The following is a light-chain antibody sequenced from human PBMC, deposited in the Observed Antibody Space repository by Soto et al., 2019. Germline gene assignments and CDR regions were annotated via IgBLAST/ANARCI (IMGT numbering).Light chain of an antibody. V-gene: IGLV1-51*02. Sequence: QSVLTQPPSVSAAPGQKVTISCSGSSSNIGNSFVSWYQQLPGTAPKLLLYENNKRPSGIPDRFSGFKSGTSATLGITGPQTGDEANYYCGTWDNSLSAFALGTGTKVTVL. J-gene: IGLJ1*01. CDR2: ENN. CDR3: GTWDNSLSAFA. CDR1: SSNIGNSF.